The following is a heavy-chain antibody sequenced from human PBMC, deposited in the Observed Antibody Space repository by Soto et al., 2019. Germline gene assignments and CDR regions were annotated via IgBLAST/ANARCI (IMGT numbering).Heavy chain of an antibody. V-gene: IGHV3-33*01. CDR3: ARDFIALASLPGEY. J-gene: IGHJ4*02. D-gene: IGHD6-19*01. CDR1: GFTFSSYG. Sequence: GGSLRLSCVASGFTFSSYGMHWVRQAPGKGLEWVAVIWYDGTNKYYADSVKGRFTISRDNAKNTLYLQMNSLRAEDTAVYYCARDFIALASLPGEYWGQGTLVTVSS. CDR2: IWYDGTNK.